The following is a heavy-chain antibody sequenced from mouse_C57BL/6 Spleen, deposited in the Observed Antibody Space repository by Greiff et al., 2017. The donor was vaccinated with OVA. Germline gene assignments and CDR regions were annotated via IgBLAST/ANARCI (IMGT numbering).Heavy chain of an antibody. D-gene: IGHD1-1*01. J-gene: IGHJ1*03. CDR3: ASGTTVVRFDV. CDR1: GNTFTGSW. CDR2: ILPGSGRT. V-gene: IGHV1-9*01. Sequence: QVQLQQSGAELMKPGAPVKLSCKATGNTFTGSWIEWVSQSPGNGLEWIGEILPGSGRTNYNEKFKGKATFTADTSSNTAYMQLSSLTTEDSAIYYCASGTTVVRFDVWGTGTTVTVSS.